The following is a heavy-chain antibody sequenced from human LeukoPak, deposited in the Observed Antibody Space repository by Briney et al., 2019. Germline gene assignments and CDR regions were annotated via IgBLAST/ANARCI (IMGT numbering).Heavy chain of an antibody. Sequence: WASVKVSCKASGYTFISYYMYWVRQAPGHGLEWMGFINPSAGNTAYAQKFQGRVTMTRDTSTSTVYMDLTSLRSDDTAVYYCARGKYGDWYFDYWGQGSLVTVSS. J-gene: IGHJ4*01. CDR1: GYTFISYY. V-gene: IGHV1-46*01. CDR3: ARGKYGDWYFDY. D-gene: IGHD4-17*01. CDR2: INPSAGNT.